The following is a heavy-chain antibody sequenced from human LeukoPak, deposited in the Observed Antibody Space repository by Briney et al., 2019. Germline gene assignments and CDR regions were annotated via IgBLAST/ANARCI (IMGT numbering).Heavy chain of an antibody. CDR3: AKDFRIGYSAHFDY. J-gene: IGHJ4*02. CDR2: IYENGGTT. Sequence: GSLRLSCVGSGFTFRSHAMSGVRQAPEKGLEFVSGIYENGGTTYYADSVKGRFSISRDNSKNTLYLQMDSLRGEDTAVYYCAKDFRIGYSAHFDYWGQGALVTVSS. D-gene: IGHD2-21*01. V-gene: IGHV3-23*01. CDR1: GFTFRSHA.